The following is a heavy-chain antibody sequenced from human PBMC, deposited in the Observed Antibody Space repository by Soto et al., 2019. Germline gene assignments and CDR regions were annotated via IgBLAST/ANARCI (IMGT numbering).Heavy chain of an antibody. V-gene: IGHV3-11*05. CDR2: ISSSGSYT. J-gene: IGHJ4*02. D-gene: IGHD6-19*01. CDR1: GFTFSDYY. CDR3: ARDSTGWRAVYDY. Sequence: GGSLRLSCAVSGFTFSDYYMGWIRQVPGKGLEWVSYISSSGSYTNYADSLKGRFTISRDNAKNSLYLQINSLRAEDTAIYYCARDSTGWRAVYDYWGQGTLVTVSS.